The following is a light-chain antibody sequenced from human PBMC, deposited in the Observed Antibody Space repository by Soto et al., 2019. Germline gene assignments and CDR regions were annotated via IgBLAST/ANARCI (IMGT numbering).Light chain of an antibody. CDR1: QSISNY. J-gene: IGKJ3*01. V-gene: IGKV1-27*01. CDR3: QKYDRAPFT. CDR2: GAS. Sequence: DLQMTQSPSSLSASVGDRVTITCRASQSISNYLNWYQQKPGRLPKLLLFGASTLQSGVPARFSGSGSGTLFTLTINGLLPEDVATYYCQKYDRAPFTFGPGTKVDFK.